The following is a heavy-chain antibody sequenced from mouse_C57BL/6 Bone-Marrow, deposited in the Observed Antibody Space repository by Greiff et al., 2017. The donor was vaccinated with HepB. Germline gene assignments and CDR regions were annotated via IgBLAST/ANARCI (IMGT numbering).Heavy chain of an antibody. CDR3: ARLTPYWYFDV. J-gene: IGHJ1*03. Sequence: EVQLVESGGGLVQPGGSLKLSCAASGFTFSDYGMAWVRQAPRKGPEWVAFISNLAYSIYYAYTVTGRFTISRENAKNTLYLELSSLRSEDTAMYYCARLTPYWYFDVWGTGTTVTVSS. D-gene: IGHD1-3*01. CDR1: GFTFSDYG. CDR2: ISNLAYSI. V-gene: IGHV5-15*01.